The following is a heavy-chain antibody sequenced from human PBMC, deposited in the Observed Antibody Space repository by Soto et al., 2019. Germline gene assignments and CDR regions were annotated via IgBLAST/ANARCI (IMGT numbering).Heavy chain of an antibody. V-gene: IGHV3-15*01. J-gene: IGHJ4*02. CDR1: GFTFSNAW. Sequence: EVQLVESGGGLVKPGGSLSLSCAASGFTFSNAWMSWVRQAPGKGLEWVGRIKSKTDGGTTDYAAPVKDRFTISRDDSKNTLYLQMNSLKTEDTAVYYCTTKSVGYDFWSGYYVDYWGQGTLVTVSS. D-gene: IGHD3-3*01. CDR2: IKSKTDGGTT. CDR3: TTKSVGYDFWSGYYVDY.